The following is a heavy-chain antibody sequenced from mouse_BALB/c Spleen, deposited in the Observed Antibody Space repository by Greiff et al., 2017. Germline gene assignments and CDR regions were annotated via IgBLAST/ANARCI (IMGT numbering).Heavy chain of an antibody. CDR2: IWAGGST. D-gene: IGHD2-1*01. J-gene: IGHJ2*01. Sequence: VQGVESGPGLVAPSQSLSITCTVSGFSLTSYGVHWVRQPPGKGLEWLGVIWAGGSTNYNSALMSRLSISKDNSKSQVFLKMNSLQTDDTAMYYCATLLSDYFDYWGQGTTLTVSS. CDR1: GFSLTSYG. V-gene: IGHV2-9*02. CDR3: ATLLSDYFDY.